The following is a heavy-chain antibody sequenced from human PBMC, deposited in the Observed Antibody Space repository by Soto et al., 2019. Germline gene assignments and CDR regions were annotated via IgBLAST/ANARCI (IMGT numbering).Heavy chain of an antibody. Sequence: SETLSLTCSVSGDSVSSGAYYWSWIRQPPGKGLEWIGSIYCSGSTYYNPSLKSRVTISVDTSKNQFSLKLSSVTAADTAVYYCARHSETIVVVNNWGQGTLVTVS. D-gene: IGHD3-22*01. CDR2: IYCSGST. J-gene: IGHJ4*02. CDR1: GDSVSSGAYY. CDR3: ARHSETIVVVNN. V-gene: IGHV4-39*01.